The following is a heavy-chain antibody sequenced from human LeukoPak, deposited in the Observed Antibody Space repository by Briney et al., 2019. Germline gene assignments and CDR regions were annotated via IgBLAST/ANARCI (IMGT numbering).Heavy chain of an antibody. CDR2: ISSSSSSYI. J-gene: IGHJ4*02. Sequence: GGSLRLSCAASGFTFSSYSRNWVRQPPGKGLEWVSSISSSSSSYIYYADSVKGRFTISRDNAKNSLYLQMNSLRAEDTAVYYCARVRGSGSPDDYWGQGTLVTVSS. V-gene: IGHV3-21*01. CDR3: ARVRGSGSPDDY. CDR1: GFTFSSYS. D-gene: IGHD3-10*01.